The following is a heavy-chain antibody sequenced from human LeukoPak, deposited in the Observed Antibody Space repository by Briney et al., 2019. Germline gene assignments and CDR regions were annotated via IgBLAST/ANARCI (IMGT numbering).Heavy chain of an antibody. V-gene: IGHV3-20*01. Sequence: GGSLRLSCAASGFTFDDYGMSWVRQAPGKGLEWVSGINWNGGSTGYADSVKGRFTISRDNAKNSLYLQMNSLRAEDAALYHCARFYGSGSYYNRAFDIWGQGTMVTVSS. J-gene: IGHJ3*02. CDR3: ARFYGSGSYYNRAFDI. CDR2: INWNGGST. CDR1: GFTFDDYG. D-gene: IGHD3-10*01.